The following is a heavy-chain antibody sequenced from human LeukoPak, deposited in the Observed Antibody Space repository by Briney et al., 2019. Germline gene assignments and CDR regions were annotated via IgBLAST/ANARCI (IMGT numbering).Heavy chain of an antibody. CDR1: GGSISSYY. CDR2: IYYSGST. V-gene: IGHV4-59*08. J-gene: IGHJ5*02. D-gene: IGHD3-3*01. CDR3: ARHYGFSWFDP. Sequence: SETQSLSCTVSGGSISSYYWSWIRQPPGKGLEWIGYIYYSGSTNYNSSLKSRVTISVDTSKNQFSLKLSSVTAADTAVYYCARHYGFSWFDPWGQGTLVTVSS.